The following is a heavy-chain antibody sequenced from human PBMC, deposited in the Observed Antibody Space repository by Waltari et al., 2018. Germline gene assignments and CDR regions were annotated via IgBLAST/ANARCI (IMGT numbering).Heavy chain of an antibody. V-gene: IGHV1-69*04. CDR2: IIPTFGIG. J-gene: IGHJ4*02. CDR3: GADLGTQWLTHPIQY. D-gene: IGHD6-19*01. Sequence: QVHLEQSETAVKKPGSSVKVSCKASGCTFNNHAVSWVRQAPGQGLEWLGRIIPTFGIGNYAQKFQGRVTITADKSTATAYMELNGLTSEDTAVYYCGADLGTQWLTHPIQYWGQGTLLTVSS. CDR1: GCTFNNHA.